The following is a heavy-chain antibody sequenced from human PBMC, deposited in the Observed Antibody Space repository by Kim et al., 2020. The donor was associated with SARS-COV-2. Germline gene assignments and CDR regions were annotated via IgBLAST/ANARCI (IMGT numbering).Heavy chain of an antibody. D-gene: IGHD3-22*01. CDR3: ARDPSLDNSGHFDY. CDR2: ISTDGTTT. J-gene: IGHJ4*02. CDR1: GFTFSSYW. V-gene: IGHV3-74*01. Sequence: GGSLRLSCAASGFTFSSYWMHWVRQAPGKGLVWVSRISTDGTTTTYGDSVKGRLTISRDNAKSTLYLQMNSLRAEDTAVYYCARDPSLDNSGHFDYWGQGTLVTVSS.